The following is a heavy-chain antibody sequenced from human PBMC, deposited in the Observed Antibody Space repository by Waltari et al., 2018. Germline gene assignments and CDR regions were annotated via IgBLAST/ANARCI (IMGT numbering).Heavy chain of an antibody. J-gene: IGHJ4*02. D-gene: IGHD1-26*01. CDR1: GYTFSSYS. CDR2: INTGNGNT. Sequence: QVQLVQSGAEVQKPGASVTVSCKASGYTFSSYSMPWVRQAPGQRLEWMGWINTGNGNTIYSQKFQGRVTITGDTSASTVYMDLSSLRSEDTAVYYCSRDGAGRGGDWGQGTLVTVSS. V-gene: IGHV1-3*04. CDR3: SRDGAGRGGD.